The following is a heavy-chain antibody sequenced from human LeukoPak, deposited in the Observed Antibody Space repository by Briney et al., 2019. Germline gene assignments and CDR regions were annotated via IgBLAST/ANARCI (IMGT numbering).Heavy chain of an antibody. Sequence: PAGSLRLSCAASGFTFSNYAMHWVRQAPGKGLEWVAVISYDGSNKYYADSVKGRFSISRDNSENTLYLQMNSLRVEDTAVYYCARDTYGMDVWGQGTTVTVSS. CDR2: ISYDGSNK. CDR1: GFTFSNYA. CDR3: ARDTYGMDV. V-gene: IGHV3-30*04. J-gene: IGHJ6*02.